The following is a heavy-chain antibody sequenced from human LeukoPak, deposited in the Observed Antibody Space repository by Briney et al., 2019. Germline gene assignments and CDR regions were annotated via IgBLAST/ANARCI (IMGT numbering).Heavy chain of an antibody. V-gene: IGHV3-53*01. D-gene: IGHD7-27*01. CDR3: ARKLGTVDDY. J-gene: IGHJ4*02. CDR2: IYSGGSP. CDR1: GFTVSTNY. Sequence: GGSLRLSCAASGFTVSTNYKSWVRQSPGKGLEWVSVIYSGGSPYYADSVKGRFTISRDNSKNTLYLQMNSLRVEDTAMYYCARKLGTVDDYWGQGTLVTVSS.